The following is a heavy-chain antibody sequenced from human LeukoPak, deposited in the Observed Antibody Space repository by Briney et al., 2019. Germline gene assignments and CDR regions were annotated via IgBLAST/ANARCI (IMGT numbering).Heavy chain of an antibody. V-gene: IGHV1-69*13. CDR2: IIPIFGTA. CDR1: GGTFSSYA. CDR3: ARVDSSSWYSSYGMDV. J-gene: IGHJ6*02. D-gene: IGHD6-13*01. Sequence: SVKVSCKASGGTFSSYAISWVRQVPGQGLEWMGGIIPIFGTANYAQKFQGRVTITADESTSTAYMELSSLRSEDTAVYYCARVDSSSWYSSYGMDVWGQGTTVTVSS.